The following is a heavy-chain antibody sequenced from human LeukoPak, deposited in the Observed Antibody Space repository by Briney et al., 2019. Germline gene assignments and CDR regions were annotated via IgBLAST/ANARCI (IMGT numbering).Heavy chain of an antibody. V-gene: IGHV3-21*01. Sequence: GGSLRLSCAASGFTFSSYSMNWVRQAPGKGLEWVSFIGSSSSYIYYADSVKGRFTISRDNAKNSLYLQMNSLRAEDTAVYYCASLIAAADHNWFDPWGQGTLVTVSS. J-gene: IGHJ5*02. CDR2: IGSSSSYI. D-gene: IGHD6-13*01. CDR3: ASLIAAADHNWFDP. CDR1: GFTFSSYS.